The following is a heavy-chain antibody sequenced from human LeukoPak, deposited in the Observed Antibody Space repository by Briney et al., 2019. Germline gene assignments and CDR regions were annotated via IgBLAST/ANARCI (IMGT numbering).Heavy chain of an antibody. J-gene: IGHJ4*02. CDR3: ARDLEYSSSPKFDY. D-gene: IGHD6-6*01. CDR1: GFTFSSYS. Sequence: GGSLRLSCAASGFTFSSYSMNWVRQAPGKGLEWVSSISSSSSYIYYADSVKGRFTISRDNAKNSLYLQMNGLRAEDTAVYYCARDLEYSSSPKFDYWGQGTLVTVSS. CDR2: ISSSSSYI. V-gene: IGHV3-21*01.